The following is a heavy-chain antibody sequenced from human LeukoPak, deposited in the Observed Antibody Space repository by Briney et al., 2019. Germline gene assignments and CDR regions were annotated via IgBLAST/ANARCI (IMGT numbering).Heavy chain of an antibody. CDR1: GYSFTNYN. J-gene: IGHJ3*02. CDR3: ASLIAAAGDDAFDI. V-gene: IGHV1-2*02. CDR2: INPNSGGT. D-gene: IGHD6-13*01. Sequence: VASVKVSCKASGYSFTNYNINWVRQAPGQGLEWMGWINPNSGGTNYAQKFQGRVTMTRDTSISTAYMELSRLRSDDTAVYYCASLIAAAGDDAFDIWGQGTMVTVSS.